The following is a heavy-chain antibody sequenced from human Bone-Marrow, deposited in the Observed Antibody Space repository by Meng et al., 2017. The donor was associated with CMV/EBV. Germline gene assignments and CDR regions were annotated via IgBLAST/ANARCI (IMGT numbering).Heavy chain of an antibody. D-gene: IGHD6-13*01. CDR1: GGSVSSGSYY. J-gene: IGHJ6*02. Sequence: GSLRLSCTVSGGSVSSGSYYWSWIWQPPGKGLEWIGYIYYSGSTNYNPCLNRRVTISVDTSKNQFSLKPRSVTAADTAVYYCARDRRIAAAVPYGMGVWGQGTTVTGSS. CDR3: ARDRRIAAAVPYGMGV. CDR2: IYYSGST. V-gene: IGHV4-61*01.